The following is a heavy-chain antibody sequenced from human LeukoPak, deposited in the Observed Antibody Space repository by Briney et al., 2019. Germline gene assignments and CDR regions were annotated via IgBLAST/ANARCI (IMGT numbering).Heavy chain of an antibody. J-gene: IGHJ4*02. CDR1: GYTFISYA. Sequence: ASVKVSCKASGYTFISYAMHWVCQAPGQRLEWMGWINGGNGKTKYSQKFQGRVTLTRDTSASTAYMELSSLRSEDTAVYYCARGDYGDYLTFGYWGQGTLVTVSS. V-gene: IGHV1-3*01. CDR3: ARGDYGDYLTFGY. D-gene: IGHD4-17*01. CDR2: INGGNGKT.